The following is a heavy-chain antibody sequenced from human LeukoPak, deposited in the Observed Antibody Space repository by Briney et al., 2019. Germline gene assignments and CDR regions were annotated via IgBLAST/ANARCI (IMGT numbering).Heavy chain of an antibody. CDR2: IYHSGST. CDR1: GGSITNSNYW. V-gene: IGHV4-4*02. CDR3: AREAAGYSYGRVGAFDI. J-gene: IGHJ3*02. D-gene: IGHD5-18*01. Sequence: TSETLSLTCAVSGGSITNSNYWWSWVRQPPGKGLEWIGEIYHSGSTNYNPSLKSRVTISVDKSKNQFSLKLSSVTAADTAVYYCAREAAGYSYGRVGAFDIWGQGTMVTVSS.